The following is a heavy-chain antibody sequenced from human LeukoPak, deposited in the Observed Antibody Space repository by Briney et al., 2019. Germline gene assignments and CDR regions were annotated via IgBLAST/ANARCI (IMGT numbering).Heavy chain of an antibody. D-gene: IGHD6-13*01. CDR1: GFPFSSYA. CDR2: ISYDGSNK. J-gene: IGHJ6*03. CDR3: ARGSRSSSWYLFGYMDV. Sequence: PGGSLRLSCAASGFPFSSYAMHWVRQAPGKGLEWVAVISYDGSNKYYADSVKGRFTISRDNSKNTLYLQMKSLRAEDTAVYYCARGSRSSSWYLFGYMDVWGKGTTVTVSS. V-gene: IGHV3-30*04.